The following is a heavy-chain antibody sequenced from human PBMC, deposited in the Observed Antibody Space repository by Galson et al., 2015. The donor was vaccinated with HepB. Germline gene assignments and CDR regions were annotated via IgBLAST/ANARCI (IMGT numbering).Heavy chain of an antibody. CDR3: ARGYTVSWYSGLGY. V-gene: IGHV3-53*01. D-gene: IGHD6-13*01. Sequence: SLRLSCAVSGFTVSTTYMSWVRQAPGKGLEWVSLIYSGGDTYYADSVKGRFTMSRDESKNTLYLQMNTLRAEDTAVYYCARGYTVSWYSGLGYWGQGTLVTVSS. J-gene: IGHJ4*02. CDR2: IYSGGDT. CDR1: GFTVSTTY.